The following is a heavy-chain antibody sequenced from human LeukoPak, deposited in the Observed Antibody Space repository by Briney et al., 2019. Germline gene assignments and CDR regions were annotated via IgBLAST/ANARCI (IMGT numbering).Heavy chain of an antibody. CDR3: ARVETSFGS. CDR1: GFTFSSYW. V-gene: IGHV3-74*01. J-gene: IGHJ4*02. Sequence: GGSLRLSCAASGFTFSSYWMHWVRQAPGEGPVWVSRIKSDASEVNYADSVKGRFTISRDNAKNTLYLQMSSLRGEDTAVYYCARVETSFGSWGQGTLVSVSS. CDR2: IKSDASEV.